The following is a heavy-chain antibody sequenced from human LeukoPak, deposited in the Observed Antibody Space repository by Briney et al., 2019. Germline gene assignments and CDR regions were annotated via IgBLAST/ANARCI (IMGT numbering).Heavy chain of an antibody. J-gene: IGHJ5*02. Sequence: GGSLRLSCAASGFTFSSYAMSWVRQAPGKGLEWVSVIYSGGSTYYADSVKGRFTISRDNSKNTLYLQMNSLRAEDTAVYYCARDDNYDYVWGSYRSPQNWFDPWGQGTLVTVSS. CDR2: IYSGGST. CDR3: ARDDNYDYVWGSYRSPQNWFDP. CDR1: GFTFSSYA. V-gene: IGHV3-66*01. D-gene: IGHD3-16*02.